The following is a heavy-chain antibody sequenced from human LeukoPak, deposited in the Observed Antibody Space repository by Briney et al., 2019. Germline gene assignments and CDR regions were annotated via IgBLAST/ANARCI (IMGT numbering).Heavy chain of an antibody. V-gene: IGHV4-59*01. CDR2: VFYSGST. Sequence: PSETLSLTCTVSGGSISSYYWSWIRQPPGKGLEWIGYVFYSGSTKYNPSLKSRVTISVDTSENQFSLRLSSMTAADTAVYYCARTSGSYYNGNWFDPWGQGTLVTVSS. CDR3: ARTSGSYYNGNWFDP. J-gene: IGHJ5*02. CDR1: GGSISSYY. D-gene: IGHD3-10*01.